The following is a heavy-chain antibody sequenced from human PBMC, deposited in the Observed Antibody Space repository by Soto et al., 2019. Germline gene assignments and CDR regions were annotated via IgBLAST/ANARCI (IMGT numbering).Heavy chain of an antibody. CDR3: ARRGLSSSSTFRYFYYGMDA. Sequence: ASVKVSCKTPGYTFTIYNIHWVLQAPGERLEWMGWINVGNGNTRYSQKFQGRLTLTRDTPGNTAYMELSSLRSEDTAVYYCARRGLSSSSTFRYFYYGMDAWGQGTTVTVSS. CDR2: INVGNGNT. CDR1: GYTFTIYN. V-gene: IGHV1-3*01. D-gene: IGHD6-6*01. J-gene: IGHJ6*02.